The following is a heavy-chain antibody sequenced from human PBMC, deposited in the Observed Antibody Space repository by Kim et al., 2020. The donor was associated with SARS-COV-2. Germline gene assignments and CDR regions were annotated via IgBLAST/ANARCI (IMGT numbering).Heavy chain of an antibody. V-gene: IGHV5-51*01. D-gene: IGHD3-10*01. CDR2: IYPYDSDT. CDR1: GYTFTSYW. CDR3: AKFSGGHFDY. Sequence: GESLKISCQGSGYTFTSYWIAWVRQKPGKGLEWMGLIYPYDSDTKYSPSFQGQVTISVDKSISTAYLQWRSLKASDTAMYYCAKFSGGHFDYWGQGTLLTVPS. J-gene: IGHJ4*02.